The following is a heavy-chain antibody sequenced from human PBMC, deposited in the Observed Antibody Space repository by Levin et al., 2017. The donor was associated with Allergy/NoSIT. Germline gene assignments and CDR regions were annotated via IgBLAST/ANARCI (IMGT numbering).Heavy chain of an antibody. V-gene: IGHV3-30*18. D-gene: IGHD5-18*01. J-gene: IGHJ4*02. CDR2: ISYDGSNK. CDR3: AKGGGTAMAPFDY. CDR1: GFTFSSYG. Sequence: GGSLRLSCAASGFTFSSYGMHWVRQAPGKGLEWVAVISYDGSNKYYADSVKGRFTISRDNSKNTLYLQMNSLRAEDTAVYYCAKGGGTAMAPFDYWGQGTLVTVSS.